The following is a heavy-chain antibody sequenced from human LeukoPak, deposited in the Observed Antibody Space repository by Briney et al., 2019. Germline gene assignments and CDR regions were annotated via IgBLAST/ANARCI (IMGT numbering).Heavy chain of an antibody. V-gene: IGHV4-39*07. CDR2: IYYSGST. CDR3: ARVPTITIYDSSGYHTIRYFDL. CDR1: GGSISSSSYY. D-gene: IGHD3-22*01. J-gene: IGHJ2*01. Sequence: SETLSLTCTVSGGSISSSSYYWGWIRQPPGKGLEWIGSIYYSGSTYYNPSLKSRVTISVDTSKNQFSLKLSSVTAADTAVYYCARVPTITIYDSSGYHTIRYFDLWGRGTLVTVSS.